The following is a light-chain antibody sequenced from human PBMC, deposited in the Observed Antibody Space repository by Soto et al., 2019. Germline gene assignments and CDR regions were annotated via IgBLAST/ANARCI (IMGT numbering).Light chain of an antibody. Sequence: DIQMTQSPSSLSASVGDRVTITCRASQGISNYLAWYQQKPGKVPKLLIYAASTLQSGVPSRFSGSGSGTDFPLTIRSLQPEDVATYYCQKYQSAPRTFGQGPKVEIK. V-gene: IGKV1-27*01. CDR2: AAS. J-gene: IGKJ1*01. CDR1: QGISNY. CDR3: QKYQSAPRT.